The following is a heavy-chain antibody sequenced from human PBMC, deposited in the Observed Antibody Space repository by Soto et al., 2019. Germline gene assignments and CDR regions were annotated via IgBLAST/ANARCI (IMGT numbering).Heavy chain of an antibody. CDR2: ISAYNGNT. D-gene: IGHD3-22*01. CDR1: GYTFTNYG. Sequence: QVQLVQSGAEVKKPGASVKVSCKASGYTFTNYGISWVRQAPGQGLEWMGWISAYNGNTNYAQKLQGRVTMTTDTSTSTAYMELRSLRADDAAMYYCASHYDSSGLRARYGMDVWGQGTTVTVSS. V-gene: IGHV1-18*01. J-gene: IGHJ6*02. CDR3: ASHYDSSGLRARYGMDV.